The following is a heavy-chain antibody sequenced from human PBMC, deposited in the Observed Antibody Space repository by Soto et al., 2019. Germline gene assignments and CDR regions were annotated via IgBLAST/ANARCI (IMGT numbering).Heavy chain of an antibody. D-gene: IGHD5-18*01. J-gene: IGHJ5*02. CDR3: ARVEGGDSYGLGWFDP. CDR1: GGTFSSYA. CDR2: IIPIFGTA. Sequence: QVQLVQSGAEVKKPGSSVKVSCKASGGTFSSYAISWVRQAPGQGLEWMGGIIPIFGTANYAQKFEGRVTITADESTSTAYMELSSLRSEDRAVYYCARVEGGDSYGLGWFDPWGQGTLVTVSS. V-gene: IGHV1-69*12.